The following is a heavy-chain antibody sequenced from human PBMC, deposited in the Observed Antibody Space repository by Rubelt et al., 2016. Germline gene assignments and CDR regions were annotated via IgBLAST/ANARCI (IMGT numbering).Heavy chain of an antibody. CDR2: IYYSGST. CDR3: ARTIAVDDAFDI. V-gene: IGHV4-59*01. J-gene: IGHJ3*02. Sequence: PGKGLEWIGYIYYSGSTNYNPSLKSRGLTISVDTSKNQFSLKLSSVTAADTAVYYCARTIAVDDAFDIWGQGTMVTVSS. D-gene: IGHD4-23*01.